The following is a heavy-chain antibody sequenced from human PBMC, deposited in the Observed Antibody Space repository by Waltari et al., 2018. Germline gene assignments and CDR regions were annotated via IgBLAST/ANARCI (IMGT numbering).Heavy chain of an antibody. CDR3: ARQVVVIKAFDI. D-gene: IGHD3-22*01. J-gene: IGHJ3*02. CDR1: GGSFSGSY. Sequence: QVQLQQWGAGLLKPSETLSLTCAVYGGSFSGSYWSWLRQPPGKGLEWIGEINHSGSTNYNPSLKSRVTISVDTSKNQFSLKLSSVTAADTAVYYCARQVVVIKAFDIWGQGTMVTVSS. V-gene: IGHV4-34*01. CDR2: INHSGST.